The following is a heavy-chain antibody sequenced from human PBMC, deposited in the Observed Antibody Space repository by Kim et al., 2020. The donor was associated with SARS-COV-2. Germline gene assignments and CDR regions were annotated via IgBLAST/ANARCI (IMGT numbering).Heavy chain of an antibody. J-gene: IGHJ6*02. D-gene: IGHD6-13*01. CDR2: TYYRSKWYN. CDR1: GDSVSSNSAA. V-gene: IGHV6-1*01. Sequence: SQTLSLTCAISGDSVSSNSAAWNWIRQSPSRGLEWLGRTYYRSKWYNDYAVSVKSRITINPDTSKNQFSLQLNSVTPEDTAVYYCARDYAAAAGNLASRYYYYYGMDVWGQGTTVTVSS. CDR3: ARDYAAAAGNLASRYYYYYGMDV.